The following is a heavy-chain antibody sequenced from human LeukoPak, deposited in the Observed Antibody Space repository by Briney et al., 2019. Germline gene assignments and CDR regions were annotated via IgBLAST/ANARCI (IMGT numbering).Heavy chain of an antibody. CDR3: ARQGDGVRGVNFDY. V-gene: IGHV4-59*08. J-gene: IGHJ4*02. CDR2: IYYSGST. D-gene: IGHD3-10*01. CDR1: GGSISTYY. Sequence: PSETLSLTCTVSGGSISTYYWSWIRQPPGKGLEWIGYIYYSGSTKYNPSLKSRVTMLLDTSKNQFSLKLSSVTAADTAVYYCARQGDGVRGVNFDYWGQGTLVTVSS.